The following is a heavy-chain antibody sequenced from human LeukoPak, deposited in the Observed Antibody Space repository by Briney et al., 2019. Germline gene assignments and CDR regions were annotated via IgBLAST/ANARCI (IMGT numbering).Heavy chain of an antibody. Sequence: ASVKVSCKASGYTFTGYYMHWVRQAPGQGLEWMGWINPNSGGTNYAQKFQGRVSMTRDTSISTAYMELSRLRSDDTAVYYCARGPLLEWELQSHAFDIWGQGTMVTVSS. CDR2: INPNSGGT. CDR3: ARGPLLEWELQSHAFDI. CDR1: GYTFTGYY. V-gene: IGHV1-2*02. J-gene: IGHJ3*02. D-gene: IGHD1-26*01.